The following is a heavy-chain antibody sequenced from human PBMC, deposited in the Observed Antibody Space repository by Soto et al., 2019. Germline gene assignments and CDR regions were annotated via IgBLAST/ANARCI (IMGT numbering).Heavy chain of an antibody. CDR1: GFTFRSYH. CDR2: ISTDENKT. CDR3: ARAMDTAMTSKDNWFDP. D-gene: IGHD5-18*01. V-gene: IGHV3-30-3*01. J-gene: IGHJ5*02. Sequence: QVQLVESGGGVVQPGRSLRLSCAASGFTFRSYHLHWVRQAPGKGLEWVATISTDENKTYYTDSVKGRFTISRDNSKNTLYLQGNSLRAEDTAVYYCARAMDTAMTSKDNWFDPWGQGTLVTVSS.